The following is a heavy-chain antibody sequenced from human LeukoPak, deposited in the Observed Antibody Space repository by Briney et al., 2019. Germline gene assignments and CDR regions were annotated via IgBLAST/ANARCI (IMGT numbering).Heavy chain of an antibody. CDR1: GFTFSSYA. V-gene: IGHV3-64*01. Sequence: GGSLRLSCAASGFTFSSYAMHWVRQAPGKGLEYVSAISSNGGSTYYAHSVRGRFTISRDNSNNTLYLQMGSLRAEDMAVYYCARSGLRFNYYYMDVWGKGTTVTVSS. J-gene: IGHJ6*03. CDR3: ARSGLRFNYYYMDV. CDR2: ISSNGGST. D-gene: IGHD3-3*01.